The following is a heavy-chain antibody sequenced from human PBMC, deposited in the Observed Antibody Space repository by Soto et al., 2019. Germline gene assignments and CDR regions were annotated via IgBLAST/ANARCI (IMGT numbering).Heavy chain of an antibody. CDR1: GVTFSSET. CDR2: IIPLFGTA. CDR3: ATELGENPASPFDA. Sequence: SVKVSCKASGVTFSSETLGWVRQAPGQGLEWVGGIIPLFGTASYAQKFQGRVTITADESTSTVYMELSSLRSDDTAVYFCATELGENPASPFDAWGQGTLVTV. J-gene: IGHJ4*02. D-gene: IGHD3-10*01. V-gene: IGHV1-69*13.